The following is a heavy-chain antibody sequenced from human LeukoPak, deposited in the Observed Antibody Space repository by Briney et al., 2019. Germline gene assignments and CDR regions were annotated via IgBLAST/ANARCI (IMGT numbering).Heavy chain of an antibody. Sequence: GGSLRLSCAASGFTVSSNYMSWVRQAPGKGLEWVSAISGSGGSTYYADSVKGRFTISRDNSKNTLYLQMNSLRAEDTAVYYCAKESGSSGWPTFFDYWGQGTLVTVSS. CDR1: GFTVSSNY. V-gene: IGHV3-23*01. CDR3: AKESGSSGWPTFFDY. D-gene: IGHD6-19*01. J-gene: IGHJ4*02. CDR2: ISGSGGST.